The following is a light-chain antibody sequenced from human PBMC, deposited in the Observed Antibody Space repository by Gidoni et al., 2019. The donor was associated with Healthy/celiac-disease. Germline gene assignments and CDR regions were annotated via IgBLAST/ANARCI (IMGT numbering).Light chain of an antibody. CDR1: QSVSSSY. J-gene: IGKJ1*01. Sequence: EIVLTQSPGTLSLSPGERATLSCRASQSVSSSYFAWYQQKPGQAPRLLIYGASSRATDIPDRFSGSGSGTDFTLTISRLEPEDFAVYYCQQYGSSPWTFAQGTKVEIK. CDR3: QQYGSSPWT. CDR2: GAS. V-gene: IGKV3-20*01.